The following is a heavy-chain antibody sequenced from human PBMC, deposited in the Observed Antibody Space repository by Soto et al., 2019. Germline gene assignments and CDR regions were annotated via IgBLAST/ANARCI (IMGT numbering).Heavy chain of an antibody. V-gene: IGHV3-30-3*01. J-gene: IGHJ4*02. Sequence: GGSLRLSCAASGFTFSGFAIHWVRQAPGKGLEWVSTVSFDGSNEYYADSVKGRFTISRDNSKNTLSLQMNSLRAEDTAVYYCARYPRHYDSSGPIDYWGQGTLVTVSS. CDR2: VSFDGSNE. CDR1: GFTFSGFA. D-gene: IGHD3-22*01. CDR3: ARYPRHYDSSGPIDY.